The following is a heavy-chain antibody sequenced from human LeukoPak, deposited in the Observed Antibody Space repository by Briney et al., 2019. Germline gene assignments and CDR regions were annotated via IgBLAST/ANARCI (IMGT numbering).Heavy chain of an antibody. J-gene: IGHJ4*02. CDR3: ARGRVRVFDY. Sequence: SETLSLTCTVSGGSISSGGYYWSWIRQHPGKGLEWIGYIYYSGSTYYNPSLKSRVTISVDTSKNQFSLKLSSVTAADTAVYYCARGRVRVFDYWGQGTLVTVSS. CDR2: IYYSGST. CDR1: GGSISSGGYY. V-gene: IGHV4-31*03. D-gene: IGHD5-24*01.